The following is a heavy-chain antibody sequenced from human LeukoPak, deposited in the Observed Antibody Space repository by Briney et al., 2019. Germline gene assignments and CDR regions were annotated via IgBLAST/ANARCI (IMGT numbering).Heavy chain of an antibody. CDR2: ISAMNGNT. D-gene: IGHD6-19*01. CDR3: ARAAEKEYNSGWYPHYMDV. Sequence: ASVKVSCKASGYTFTSYAITWVRQAPGQGLEWMGWISAMNGNTNYAQKVQGRVAMTTDTSTTTAYMELRSLRSDDTAVYFCARAAEKEYNSGWYPHYMDVWGKGTTVTVSS. J-gene: IGHJ6*03. V-gene: IGHV1-18*01. CDR1: GYTFTSYA.